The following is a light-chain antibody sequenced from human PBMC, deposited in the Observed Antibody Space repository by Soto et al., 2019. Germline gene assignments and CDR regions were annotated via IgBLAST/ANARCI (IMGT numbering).Light chain of an antibody. Sequence: QSLLTRPASVSVSPGQSITISCTGTSSDVGGYNYVSWYQQPPVKAPKLMIYEVSNRPSGVSNRFSGSKSGNTASLTISGLQAEDEADYYCSSYTSSSSYVCGPGTKVTV. V-gene: IGLV2-14*01. CDR1: SSDVGGYNY. CDR3: SSYTSSSSYV. CDR2: EVS. J-gene: IGLJ1*01.